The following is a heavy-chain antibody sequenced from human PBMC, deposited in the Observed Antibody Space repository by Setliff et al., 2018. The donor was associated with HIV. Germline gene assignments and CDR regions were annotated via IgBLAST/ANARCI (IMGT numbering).Heavy chain of an antibody. CDR1: GYNFHGYY. CDR3: ARVPSPYSSSWDFDY. Sequence: GAPVKVSCKASGYNFHGYYIHWVRQAPGQGLEWMGWINPNSGGTNSAQKFQGRVTMTRDTSINTAYMELTRLRSDDTAVYYCARVPSPYSSSWDFDYWGQGTLVTVSS. D-gene: IGHD6-13*01. V-gene: IGHV1-2*02. CDR2: INPNSGGT. J-gene: IGHJ4*02.